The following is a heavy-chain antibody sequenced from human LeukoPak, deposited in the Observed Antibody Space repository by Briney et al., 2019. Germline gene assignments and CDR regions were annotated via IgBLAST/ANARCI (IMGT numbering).Heavy chain of an antibody. D-gene: IGHD3-10*01. V-gene: IGHV4-34*01. CDR2: INHSGST. CDR1: GGSFSGYY. CDR3: ATRYGSGSQNWFDH. J-gene: IGHJ5*02. Sequence: SETLSLTCAVYGGSFSGYYWSWIRQPPGKGLEWIGEINHSGSTNYNPSLKSRVTISVDTSKNQFSLKLSSVTAADTAVYYCATRYGSGSQNWFDHWGQGTLVTVSS.